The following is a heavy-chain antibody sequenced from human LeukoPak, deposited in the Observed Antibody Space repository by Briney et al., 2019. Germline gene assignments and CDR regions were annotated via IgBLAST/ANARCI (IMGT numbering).Heavy chain of an antibody. D-gene: IGHD5-18*01. CDR3: AHRDTAMVTDYFDY. CDR1: GFSLSTSGMC. V-gene: IGHV2-5*08. Sequence: ESGPALVKPTQTLTLTCTFSGFSLSTSGMCVSWIRQPPGKALEWLALIYWDDDKRYRPSLKSRLTITKDTSKKQVVLTMTKMDPVDTATYYCAHRDTAMVTDYFDYWGPGTLVTVSS. CDR2: IYWDDDK. J-gene: IGHJ4*02.